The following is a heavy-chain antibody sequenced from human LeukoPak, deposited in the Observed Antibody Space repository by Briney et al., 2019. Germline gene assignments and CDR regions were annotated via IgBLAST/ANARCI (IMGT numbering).Heavy chain of an antibody. CDR3: ARGRVSWSKRFEY. Sequence: SETLSLTCAVYGGSFSGYYWSWIRQPPGKGLEWIGEINHSGSTNYNPSLKSRVTITVDTTKNQISLKLSSVTAADTAVYYCARGRVSWSKRFEYWGQGTLVTVSS. J-gene: IGHJ4*02. CDR1: GGSFSGYY. CDR2: INHSGST. V-gene: IGHV4-34*01. D-gene: IGHD2-15*01.